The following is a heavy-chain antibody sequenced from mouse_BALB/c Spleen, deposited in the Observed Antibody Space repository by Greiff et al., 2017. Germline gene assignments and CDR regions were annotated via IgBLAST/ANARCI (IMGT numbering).Heavy chain of an antibody. Sequence: EVKLQESGGGLVKPGGSLKLSCAASGFTFSSYAMSWVRQTPEKRLEWVASISSGGSTYYPDSVKGRFTISRDNARNILYLQMSSLRSEDTAMYYCAREGLYYGSDYWGQGTTLTVSS. J-gene: IGHJ2*01. CDR1: GFTFSSYA. CDR3: AREGLYYGSDY. CDR2: ISSGGST. D-gene: IGHD1-1*01. V-gene: IGHV5-6-5*01.